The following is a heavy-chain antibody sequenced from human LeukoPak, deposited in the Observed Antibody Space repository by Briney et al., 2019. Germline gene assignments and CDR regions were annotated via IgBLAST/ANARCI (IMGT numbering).Heavy chain of an antibody. V-gene: IGHV3-7*01. CDR2: IKQDGSEI. D-gene: IGHD1-14*01. J-gene: IGHJ6*03. CDR3: ARNHNYCCHMDA. Sequence: GGSLRLSCAASGFIFSNQWMSWVRQAPGKGLEWVANIKQDGSEIHYVDSVKVRFTISRDNTKKSVYLQMNSLRAEDTAVYHCARNHNYCCHMDAWGKGTTVTVSS. CDR1: GFIFSNQW.